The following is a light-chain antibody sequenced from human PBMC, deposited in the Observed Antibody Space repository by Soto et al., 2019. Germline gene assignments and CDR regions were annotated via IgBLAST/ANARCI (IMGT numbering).Light chain of an antibody. V-gene: IGKV3-15*01. CDR3: QQYNNWPWT. Sequence: EIVMTQSPATLSVSPGERATLSCRASQSINNNLAWYQQKPGQAPRLLIHGASTRATGIPARISGSGSGTEFTLTISSLQSEDFAVYYYQQYNNWPWTFGRGTEVEIK. CDR2: GAS. J-gene: IGKJ1*01. CDR1: QSINNN.